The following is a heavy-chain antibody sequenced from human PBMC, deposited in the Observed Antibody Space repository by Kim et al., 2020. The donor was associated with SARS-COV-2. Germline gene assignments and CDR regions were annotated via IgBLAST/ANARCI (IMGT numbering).Heavy chain of an antibody. J-gene: IGHJ4*02. Sequence: GGSLRLSCAASGFTFSSYGMHWVRQAPGKGLEWVAVISYDGSNKYYADSVKGRFTISRDNSKNTLYLQMNSLRAEDTAVYYCAKDRYYDYVWGSYRYTHWGQGTLVTVSS. CDR3: AKDRYYDYVWGSYRYTH. CDR2: ISYDGSNK. D-gene: IGHD3-16*02. CDR1: GFTFSSYG. V-gene: IGHV3-30*18.